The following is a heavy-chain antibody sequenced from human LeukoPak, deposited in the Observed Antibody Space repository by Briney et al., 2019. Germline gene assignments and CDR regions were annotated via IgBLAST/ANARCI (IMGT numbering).Heavy chain of an antibody. CDR1: GGSISSYY. D-gene: IGHD6-19*01. Sequence: SETLSLTCTVSGGSISSYYWSWIRQPPGKGLEWIGYIYTSGSTNYNPSLKSRVTISVDTSKNQCSLKLSSVTAADTAVYYCARQSSSGWYWFDPWGQGTLVTVSS. CDR2: IYTSGST. J-gene: IGHJ5*02. CDR3: ARQSSSGWYWFDP. V-gene: IGHV4-4*09.